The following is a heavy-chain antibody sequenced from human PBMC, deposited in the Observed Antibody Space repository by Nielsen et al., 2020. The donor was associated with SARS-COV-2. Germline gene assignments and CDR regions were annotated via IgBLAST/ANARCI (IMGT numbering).Heavy chain of an antibody. CDR2: IYTSGST. J-gene: IGHJ4*02. Sequence: SETLSLTCIVSGGSISSGSYYWSWIRQPAGKGLEWIGRIYTSGSTNYNPSLKSRVTISVDTSKNQFSLKLSSVTAADTAVYYCARERVVTAIRNFDYWGQGTLVTVSS. CDR1: GGSISSGSYY. V-gene: IGHV4-61*02. CDR3: ARERVVTAIRNFDY. D-gene: IGHD2-21*02.